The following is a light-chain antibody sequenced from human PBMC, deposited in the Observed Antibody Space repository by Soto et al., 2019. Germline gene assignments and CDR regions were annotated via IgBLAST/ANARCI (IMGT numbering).Light chain of an antibody. Sequence: DIQMTQSPSTLSASVGDRVTITCRASQSISSWLAWYQQKPGTAPKLLIYDASTWESGVPSRFSGSGSGTEFTLTVSSLQPDDFATYYCQQYARFPITFGQGTRLEIK. J-gene: IGKJ5*01. CDR2: DAS. CDR3: QQYARFPIT. V-gene: IGKV1-5*01. CDR1: QSISSW.